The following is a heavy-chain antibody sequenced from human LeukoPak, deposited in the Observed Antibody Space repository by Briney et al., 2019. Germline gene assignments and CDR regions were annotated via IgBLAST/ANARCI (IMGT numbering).Heavy chain of an antibody. CDR1: GYTFTSYA. D-gene: IGHD6-13*01. V-gene: IGHV1-3*01. J-gene: IGHJ4*02. CDR2: INAGNGNT. Sequence: ASVEVSCKASGYTFTSYAMHWVRQAPGQRLEWMGWINAGNGNTKYSQKFQGRVTITRDTSASTAYMELSSLRSEDTAVYYCARGSPAARLYYFDYWGQGTLVTVSS. CDR3: ARGSPAARLYYFDY.